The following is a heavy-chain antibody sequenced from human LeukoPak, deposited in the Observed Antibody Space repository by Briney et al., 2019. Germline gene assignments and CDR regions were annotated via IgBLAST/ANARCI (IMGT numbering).Heavy chain of an antibody. J-gene: IGHJ4*02. CDR1: GFTFDNSA. V-gene: IGHV3-23*01. Sequence: GGSLRLSCAASGFTFDNSAMSWVRQAPGTGLGWVSSISRTGDNTYYADSVKGRFTISRDNSQNTLHLQMNSLRAEDTAIYYCAKTRRPPVPDSDWGQGTLVTVSS. CDR2: ISRTGDNT. D-gene: IGHD1-14*01. CDR3: AKTRRPPVPDSD.